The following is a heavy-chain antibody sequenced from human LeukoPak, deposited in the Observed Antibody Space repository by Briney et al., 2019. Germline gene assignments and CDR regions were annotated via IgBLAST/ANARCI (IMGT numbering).Heavy chain of an antibody. J-gene: IGHJ4*02. D-gene: IGHD3-3*01. CDR2: IKQDGSEK. CDR3: ARDLDFWSGEYYFDY. Sequence: PGGSLRLSCAASGFTFSIYWMSWVRQAPGKGLEWVANIKQDGSEKYYVDSVKGRFTISRDNAKNSLYLQMNSLRAEDTAVYYCARDLDFWSGEYYFDYWGQGTLVTVSS. CDR1: GFTFSIYW. V-gene: IGHV3-7*01.